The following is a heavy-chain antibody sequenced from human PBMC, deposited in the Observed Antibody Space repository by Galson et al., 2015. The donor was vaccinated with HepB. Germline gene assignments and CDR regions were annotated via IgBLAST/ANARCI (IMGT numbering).Heavy chain of an antibody. Sequence: SLRLSCAASGFTFSSYWMSWVRQAPGKGLEWMANIKQDGSEKYYVDSVKGRFTISRDNAKNSLYLQMNSLRAEDTAVYYCARGYCSSTSCYTEGYYYYYYMDVWGKGTTVTVSS. D-gene: IGHD2-2*02. CDR1: GFTFSSYW. CDR2: IKQDGSEK. V-gene: IGHV3-7*03. J-gene: IGHJ6*03. CDR3: ARGYCSSTSCYTEGYYYYYYMDV.